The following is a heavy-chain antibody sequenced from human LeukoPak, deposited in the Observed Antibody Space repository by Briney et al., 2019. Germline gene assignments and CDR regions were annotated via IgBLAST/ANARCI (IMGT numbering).Heavy chain of an antibody. CDR3: AKDRRWPGYYFDY. Sequence: GASLRLSCAASGFTFSSYAMSWVRQAPGKGLEWVSAISGSGGSTYYADSVKGRFTISRDNSKNTLYLQMNSLRAEDTAVYCCAKDRRWPGYYFDYWGQGTLVTVSS. V-gene: IGHV3-23*01. CDR2: ISGSGGST. CDR1: GFTFSSYA. D-gene: IGHD5-24*01. J-gene: IGHJ4*02.